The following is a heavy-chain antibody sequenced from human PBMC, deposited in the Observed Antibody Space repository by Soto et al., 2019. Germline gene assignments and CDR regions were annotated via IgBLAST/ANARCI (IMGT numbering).Heavy chain of an antibody. CDR2: IFSDNER. D-gene: IGHD4-17*01. V-gene: IGHV2-26*01. J-gene: IGHJ6*02. Sequence: SGPTLVNPTETLTLTCAVSGFSLSTGRMGVSWIRQPPGKALEWLAHIFSDNERSYSTSMQGRLTISKDPSGSQVVLSMTNLDPVDTGTYYCVRMNADSYQFYYAMDVWGQGTTVTVSS. CDR1: GFSLSTGRMG. CDR3: VRMNADSYQFYYAMDV.